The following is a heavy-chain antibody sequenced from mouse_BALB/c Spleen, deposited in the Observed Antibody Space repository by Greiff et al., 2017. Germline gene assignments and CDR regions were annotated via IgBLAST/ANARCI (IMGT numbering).Heavy chain of an antibody. V-gene: IGHV1-37*01. J-gene: IGHJ3*01. D-gene: IGHD1-1*01. CDR1: GYSFTGYF. CDR2: INPYNGYT. CDR3: GRDFGFITTVPFAY. Sequence: LVESGPELVKPGASVKISCKASGYSFTGYFMNWVKQSHGKSLEWIGRINPYNGYTFYNQKFKGKATLTVDKSSSTAHMELLSLTSEDSAVYYCGRDFGFITTVPFAYWGQGTLVTVSA.